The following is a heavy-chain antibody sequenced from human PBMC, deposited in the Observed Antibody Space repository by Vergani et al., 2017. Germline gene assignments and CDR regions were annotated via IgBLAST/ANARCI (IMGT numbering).Heavy chain of an antibody. CDR1: GFTFSNAW. Sequence: VQLVESGGGLVKPGGSLRLSCAASGFTFSNAWMSWVRQGPGKGLEWVAVIWYDGSKKYYADSVKGRFTISRDNSKNTLYLQMSSLRAEDTAVYYCARGYRTGWSFDYWGQGTMVTVSS. J-gene: IGHJ4*02. CDR3: ARGYRTGWSFDY. V-gene: IGHV3-33*08. D-gene: IGHD6-19*01. CDR2: IWYDGSKK.